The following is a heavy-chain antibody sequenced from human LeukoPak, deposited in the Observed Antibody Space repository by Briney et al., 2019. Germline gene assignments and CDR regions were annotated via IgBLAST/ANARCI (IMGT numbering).Heavy chain of an antibody. Sequence: GGSLRLSCAASGFTFSSYGMHWVRQAPGKGLEWVAVISYDGSKKYYVDSAKGRFTISRDNSKSTLYLQMNSLRAEDTAVYYCAKGPWMYSSGGYYYYGMDVWGQGTTVTVSS. CDR1: GFTFSSYG. CDR3: AKGPWMYSSGGYYYYGMDV. J-gene: IGHJ6*02. CDR2: ISYDGSKK. D-gene: IGHD6-19*01. V-gene: IGHV3-30*18.